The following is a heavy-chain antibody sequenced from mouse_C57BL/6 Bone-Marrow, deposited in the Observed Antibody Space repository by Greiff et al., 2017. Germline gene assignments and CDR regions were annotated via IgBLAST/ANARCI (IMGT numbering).Heavy chain of an antibody. Sequence: DVKLVESGGDLVKPGGSLKLSCAGSGFTFSSYGMSWVRQTPDKRLEWVATISSGGSYTYYPDSVKGRFTISRDNAENTLYLQLSSLKSEDTAMYYCARQQLRRYAYWGQGTLVTVSA. CDR1: GFTFSSYG. J-gene: IGHJ3*01. CDR2: ISSGGSYT. CDR3: ARQQLRRYAY. V-gene: IGHV5-6*02. D-gene: IGHD4-1*02.